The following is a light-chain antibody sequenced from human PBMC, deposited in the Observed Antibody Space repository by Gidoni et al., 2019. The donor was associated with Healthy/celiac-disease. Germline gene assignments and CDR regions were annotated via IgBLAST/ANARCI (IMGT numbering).Light chain of an antibody. V-gene: IGLV2-11*01. J-gene: IGLJ1*01. CDR3: CSYAGSYTSLYV. CDR1: SSDVGGYNY. CDR2: DVS. Sequence: QSALTQPRSVSGSPGQSVTISCTGTSSDVGGYNYVSWYQQHPGNAPKLMIYDVSKRPSGVPDRFSGSKSGNTASLTTSGLQAEDEADYYCCSYAGSYTSLYVFGTGTKVTVL.